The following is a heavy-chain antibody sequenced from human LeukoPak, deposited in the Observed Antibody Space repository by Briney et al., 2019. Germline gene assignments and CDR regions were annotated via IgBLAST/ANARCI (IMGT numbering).Heavy chain of an antibody. CDR2: VNHSGST. Sequence: PSETLSLTCAVYGGSFSGYYWSWIRQPPGKGLQWIGEVNHSGSTNYNPSLKSRVTISVDTSKNQFSLTLRSVTAADSAVYYCARGPTTSYYDGSGYYYFDYWGQGTLVPVSS. D-gene: IGHD3-22*01. CDR3: ARGPTTSYYDGSGYYYFDY. CDR1: GGSFSGYY. J-gene: IGHJ4*02. V-gene: IGHV4-34*01.